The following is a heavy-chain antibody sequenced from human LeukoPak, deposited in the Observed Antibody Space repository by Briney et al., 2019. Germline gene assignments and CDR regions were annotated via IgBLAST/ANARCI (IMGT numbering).Heavy chain of an antibody. CDR1: GFTFYTYA. J-gene: IGHJ4*02. V-gene: IGHV3-48*02. CDR3: ARDRYGDYDFDY. D-gene: IGHD4-17*01. CDR2: ISSSSRTI. Sequence: GGSLRLSCAASGFTFYTYAMSWVRQAPGKGLEWVSYISSSSRTIHYADSVKGRFTISRDNAKNSLYLQMSSLTDEDTAVYYCARDRYGDYDFDYWGQGALVTVSS.